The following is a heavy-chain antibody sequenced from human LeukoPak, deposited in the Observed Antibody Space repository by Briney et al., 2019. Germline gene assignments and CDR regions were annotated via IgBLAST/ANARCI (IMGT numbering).Heavy chain of an antibody. CDR1: GFKLNNYG. CDR2: ISSSGSYI. J-gene: IGHJ4*02. V-gene: IGHV3-21*01. D-gene: IGHD6-19*01. CDR3: AKDLSSGSRRAY. Sequence: GGSLRLSCAASGFKLNNYGMNWVRQAPGKGLEWVSFISSSGSYIFHADSVKGRFTISRDNSKNTLYLQMNSLRAEDTGVYYCAKDLSSGSRRAYWGQGALVTVSS.